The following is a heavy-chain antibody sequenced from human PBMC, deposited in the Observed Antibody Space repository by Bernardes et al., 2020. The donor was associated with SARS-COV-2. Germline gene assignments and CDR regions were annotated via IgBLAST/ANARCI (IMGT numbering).Heavy chain of an antibody. CDR3: AKDWKHGSSSYYYYGLDV. CDR1: GFTFNMYW. J-gene: IGHJ6*02. CDR2: INGDGSTT. Sequence: GGSLRLSCAASGFTFNMYWMHWVRQSPEKGLVWVSRINGDGSTTNYADSVKGRFTISRDNARNYLYLEMNSLRGDDTALYYCAKDWKHGSSSYYYYGLDVWGQGTTVTVSS. D-gene: IGHD2-2*01. V-gene: IGHV3-74*01.